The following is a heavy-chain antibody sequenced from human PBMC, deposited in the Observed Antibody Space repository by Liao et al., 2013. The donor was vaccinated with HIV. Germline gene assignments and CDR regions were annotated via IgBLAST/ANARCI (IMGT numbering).Heavy chain of an antibody. J-gene: IGHJ4*02. D-gene: IGHD3-3*01. CDR3: ARLDSTIFGVVILRDY. Sequence: QVQLQESGPGLVKPSETLSLTCTVSGGSISSYYWSWIRQPAGKGLEWIGRIYTSGSINYNPSLKSRVTMSVDTSKNQFSLKLTSVTAADTAVYYCARLDSTIFGVVILRDYWAREPWSPSPQ. V-gene: IGHV4-4*07. CDR2: IYTSGSI. CDR1: GGSISSYY.